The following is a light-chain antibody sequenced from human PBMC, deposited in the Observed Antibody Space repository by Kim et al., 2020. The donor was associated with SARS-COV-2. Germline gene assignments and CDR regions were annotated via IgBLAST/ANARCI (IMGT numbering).Light chain of an antibody. CDR3: QQYGSSPWT. J-gene: IGKJ1*01. CDR1: QSVSSSY. CDR2: DAS. V-gene: IGKV3-20*01. Sequence: EIVLTQSPGTLSLSPGERATLSCRASQSVSSSYLAWYQLQPGRPPRILIYDASTRATGIPDRFGGSGSGTDYTLTISRLEPEDFAIYYCQQYGSSPWTFGQGTKVDIK.